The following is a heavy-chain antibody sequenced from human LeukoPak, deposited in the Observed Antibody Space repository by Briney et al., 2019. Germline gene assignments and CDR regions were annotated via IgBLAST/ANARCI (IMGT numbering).Heavy chain of an antibody. CDR1: GDSITSGSYY. V-gene: IGHV4-61*02. CDR2: MYTSGST. CDR3: RREKSWSEVDH. D-gene: IGHD3-3*01. Sequence: SETLSLTCTVSGDSITSGSYYWSWIRQPAGKGLEWIGRMYTSGSTDYNPSLKSRVTISADTSKNQISLKLSSVTAADTAIYYCRREKSWSEVDHWGQGTLVTVSS. J-gene: IGHJ4*02.